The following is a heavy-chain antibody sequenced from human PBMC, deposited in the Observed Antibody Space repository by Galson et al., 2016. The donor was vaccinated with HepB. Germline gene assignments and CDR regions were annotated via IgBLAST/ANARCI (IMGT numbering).Heavy chain of an antibody. V-gene: IGHV3-48*03. CDR3: AKRRGEEMTIFGVEHTKGNLWYFDL. J-gene: IGHJ2*01. D-gene: IGHD3-3*01. Sequence: SLRLSCAASGFSFSNYEMNWVRQAPGKGLEWVAYISGGGETTYYADSVKGRFTISRDNSKNTLYLQMNSLRAEDMALYHCAKRRGEEMTIFGVEHTKGNLWYFDLWGRGTLVIVSS. CDR2: ISGGGETT. CDR1: GFSFSNYE.